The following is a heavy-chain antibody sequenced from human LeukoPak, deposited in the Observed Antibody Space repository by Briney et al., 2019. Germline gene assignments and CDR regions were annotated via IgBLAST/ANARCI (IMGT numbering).Heavy chain of an antibody. CDR3: ARDHDYQSFDY. V-gene: IGHV3-7*01. J-gene: IGHJ4*02. CDR2: IKEDGSGK. D-gene: IGHD4-11*01. CDR1: GFTFSNYW. Sequence: GGSLRLSCVASGFTFSNYWMSWLRQAPGKGLEWMANIKEDGSGKYYVDSLEGRFTISRDNAKNSLYLQMNSLRAEDTAVYYCARDHDYQSFDYWGQGTLVTVSS.